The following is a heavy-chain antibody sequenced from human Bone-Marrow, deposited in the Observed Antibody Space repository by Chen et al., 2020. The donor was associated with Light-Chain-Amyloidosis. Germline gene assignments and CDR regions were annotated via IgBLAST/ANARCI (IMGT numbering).Heavy chain of an antibody. Sequence: VSGYTFTDYYIHWVRQAPGQGLEWMGWINPRSGGTDYAQKFQGGVILTTDTSVNTAYMEVTSLRSDDTAIYYCARLFSGDDYGEAYFDLWGQGTLVTVSS. D-gene: IGHD4-17*01. CDR1: GYTFTDYY. CDR3: ARLFSGDDYGEAYFDL. V-gene: IGHV1-2*02. CDR2: INPRSGGT. J-gene: IGHJ4*02.